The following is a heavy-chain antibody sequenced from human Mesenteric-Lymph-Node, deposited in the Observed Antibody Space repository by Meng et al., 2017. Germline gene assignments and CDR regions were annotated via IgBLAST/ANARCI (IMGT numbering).Heavy chain of an antibody. D-gene: IGHD1-20*01. CDR2: INPNSGGT. Sequence: ASVKVSCKASGYTFTGYYMHWVRQAPGQGLEWMGRINPNSGGTNYAQKFQGRVTMTTDTSTSTAYMELRSLRSDDTAVYYCARDKYNWNDLSYWGQGTLVTVSS. CDR3: ARDKYNWNDLSY. CDR1: GYTFTGYY. V-gene: IGHV1-2*06. J-gene: IGHJ4*02.